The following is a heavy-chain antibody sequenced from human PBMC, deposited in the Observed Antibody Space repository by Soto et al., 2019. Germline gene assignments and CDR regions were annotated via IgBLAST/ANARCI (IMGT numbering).Heavy chain of an antibody. CDR3: ARAMEVQAYYYGSGIKVGLVYLRKYNYDPMDA. CDR1: GGSISSSNW. CDR2: IYHSGST. V-gene: IGHV4-4*02. D-gene: IGHD3-10*01. J-gene: IGHJ6*02. Sequence: SETLSLTCAVSGGSISSSNWWSWVRQPPGKGLEWIGEIYHSGSTNYNPSLKSRVTISVDKSKNQFSLKLSSVTAADTAVYYCARAMEVQAYYYGSGIKVGLVYLRKYNYDPMDALVQWTSVT.